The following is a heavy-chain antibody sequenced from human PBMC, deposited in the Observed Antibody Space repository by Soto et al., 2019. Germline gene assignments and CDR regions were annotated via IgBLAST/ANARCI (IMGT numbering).Heavy chain of an antibody. V-gene: IGHV4-59*08. Sequence: PSETLSLTCTVSGFSISSYYWSWIRQPPGKGLEWIGYIYYSGSTNYNPPLKSRVTISVDTSKNQFSLKLSSVTAADTAVYYCARTRYSGYDGGLFDYWGQGTLVTVSS. CDR1: GFSISSYY. CDR2: IYYSGST. CDR3: ARTRYSGYDGGLFDY. J-gene: IGHJ4*02. D-gene: IGHD5-12*01.